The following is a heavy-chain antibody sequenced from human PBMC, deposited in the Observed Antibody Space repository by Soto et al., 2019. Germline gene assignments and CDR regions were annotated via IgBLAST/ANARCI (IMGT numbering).Heavy chain of an antibody. Sequence: PSETLSLTCAVYGGTFSGYYWSWIRQPPGKGLEWIGEINNGGSSNSNPSLKSRVSMSVGTSNNQFSLKLTSVTAADTAVYYCARGRGDGYNQDWYFDLWGRGTLVTVSS. D-gene: IGHD3-10*01. J-gene: IGHJ2*01. CDR3: ARGRGDGYNQDWYFDL. CDR2: INNGGSS. V-gene: IGHV4-34*01. CDR1: GGTFSGYY.